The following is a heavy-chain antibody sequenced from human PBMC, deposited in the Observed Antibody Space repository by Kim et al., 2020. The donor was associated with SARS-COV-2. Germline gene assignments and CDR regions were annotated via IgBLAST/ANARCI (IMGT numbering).Heavy chain of an antibody. J-gene: IGHJ4*02. Sequence: GGSLRLSCAASGFTFSNAWMSWVRQAPGKGLEWVGRIKSKTDGGTTDYAAPVKGRFTISRDDSKNTLYLQMNSLKTEDTAVYYCTTDRRSLYSGSYHRGAYYFDYWGQGTLVTVSS. V-gene: IGHV3-15*01. D-gene: IGHD1-26*01. CDR3: TTDRRSLYSGSYHRGAYYFDY. CDR2: IKSKTDGGTT. CDR1: GFTFSNAW.